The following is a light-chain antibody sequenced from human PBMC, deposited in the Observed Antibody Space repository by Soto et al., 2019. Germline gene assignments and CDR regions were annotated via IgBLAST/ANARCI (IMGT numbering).Light chain of an antibody. J-gene: IGLJ3*02. V-gene: IGLV1-44*01. CDR2: NTY. CDR3: AAWDDSLNGPV. Sequence: QSVLTHPPSASGTPGQRVIISCSGSSSNLGRNSGNWYQQLPGTAPKLLIYNTYQRPLGVPDRFAGSKSGTSASLAISGLQSEDECDYFCAAWDDSLNGPVFGGGTKLTVL. CDR1: SSNLGRNS.